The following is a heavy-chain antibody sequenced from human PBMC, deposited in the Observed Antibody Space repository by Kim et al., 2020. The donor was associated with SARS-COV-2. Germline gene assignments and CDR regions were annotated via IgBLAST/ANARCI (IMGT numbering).Heavy chain of an antibody. J-gene: IGHJ4*02. D-gene: IGHD2-2*03. CDR2: IDGSDGTT. Sequence: GGSRRLSCTTSGFTFTGYAMSWVRQAPGKGLEWVSSIDGSDGTTYYVDSVKGRFTISRDNSKNTLYLQMNSLRADDTAVYYCMKGGWGWIWDHWGQGTRV. CDR3: MKGGWGWIWDH. CDR1: GFTFTGYA. V-gene: IGHV3-23*01.